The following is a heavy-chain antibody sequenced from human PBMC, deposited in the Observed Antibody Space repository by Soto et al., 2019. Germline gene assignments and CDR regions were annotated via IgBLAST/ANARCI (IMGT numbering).Heavy chain of an antibody. CDR2: IYYSGST. Sequence: SETLSLTCTVSGGSISRGDYYWSWIRQPPGKGLEWIGYIYYSGSTYYNPSLKSRVTISVDTSKNQFSLKLSSVTAADTAVYYCARDDIVVGAAYHAFDIWAQGTMVTVS. V-gene: IGHV4-30-4*01. CDR1: GGSISRGDYY. D-gene: IGHD2-15*01. J-gene: IGHJ3*02. CDR3: ARDDIVVGAAYHAFDI.